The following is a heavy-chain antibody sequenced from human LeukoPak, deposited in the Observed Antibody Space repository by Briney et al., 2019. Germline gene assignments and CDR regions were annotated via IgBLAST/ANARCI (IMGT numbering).Heavy chain of an antibody. CDR1: GFTFSAYA. V-gene: IGHV3-NL1*01. CDR2: IGSDNKP. Sequence: GGSLRLSCEASGFTFSAYAMTWVRQAPGKGLEWVSSIGSDNKPHYSESVKGRFTISRDNSKNTLYLQMNSLRAEDTAVYYCAKEIHSSSWYILDYWGQGTLVTVSS. J-gene: IGHJ4*02. D-gene: IGHD6-13*01. CDR3: AKEIHSSSWYILDY.